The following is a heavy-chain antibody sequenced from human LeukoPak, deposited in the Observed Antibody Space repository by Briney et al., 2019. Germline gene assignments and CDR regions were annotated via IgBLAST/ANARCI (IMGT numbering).Heavy chain of an antibody. Sequence: GGFLRLSCAASGFTFDDYGMSWVRQAPGKGLEWVSGINWNGGSTGYADSVKGRFTISRDNAKNSLYLQVNSLRAEDTAVYYCMTGGHYSGTWGQGSLVTVSS. CDR2: INWNGGST. J-gene: IGHJ5*02. CDR1: GFTFDDYG. D-gene: IGHD3-3*01. CDR3: MTGGHYSGT. V-gene: IGHV3-20*04.